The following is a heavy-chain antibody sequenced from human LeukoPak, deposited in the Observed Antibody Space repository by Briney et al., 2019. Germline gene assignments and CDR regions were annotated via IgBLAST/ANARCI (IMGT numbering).Heavy chain of an antibody. Sequence: PSETLSLTCTVSGGSISSGGYYRSWIRQHPGKGLEWIGYIYYSGSTYYNPSLRSRVTISVDTSKNQFSLKLSSVTAADTAVYYCARGRVVVVVAATDSGFDYWGQGTLVTVSS. CDR1: GGSISSGGYY. V-gene: IGHV4-31*03. CDR3: ARGRVVVVVAATDSGFDY. D-gene: IGHD2-15*01. CDR2: IYYSGST. J-gene: IGHJ4*02.